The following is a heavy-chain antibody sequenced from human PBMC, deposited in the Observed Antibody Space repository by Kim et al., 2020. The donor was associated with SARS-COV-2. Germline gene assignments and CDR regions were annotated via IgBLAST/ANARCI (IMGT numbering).Heavy chain of an antibody. J-gene: IGHJ5*02. CDR1: GYTFTGYY. Sequence: ASVKVSCKASGYTFTGYYMHWVRQAPGQGLEWMGWINPNSGGTNYAQKFQGRVTMTRDTSISTAYMELSRLRSDDTAVYYCARDLSTGYSYDPNWFDPWGQGTLVTVSS. D-gene: IGHD5-18*01. V-gene: IGHV1-2*02. CDR2: INPNSGGT. CDR3: ARDLSTGYSYDPNWFDP.